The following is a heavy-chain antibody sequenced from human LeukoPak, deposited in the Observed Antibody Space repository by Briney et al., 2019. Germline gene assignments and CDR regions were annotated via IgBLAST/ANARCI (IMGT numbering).Heavy chain of an antibody. J-gene: IGHJ6*03. CDR3: AKDGELLSWYYYYYMDV. CDR2: IRYDGSNK. D-gene: IGHD1-26*01. V-gene: IGHV3-30*02. CDR1: GFTFSSYG. Sequence: GGSLRLSCAASGFTFSSYGMHWVRQAPGKGLEWVAFIRYDGSNKYYADSVKGRFTISRDNSKNTLYLQMNSLRAEDTAVYYCAKDGELLSWYYYYYMDVWGKGTTVTISS.